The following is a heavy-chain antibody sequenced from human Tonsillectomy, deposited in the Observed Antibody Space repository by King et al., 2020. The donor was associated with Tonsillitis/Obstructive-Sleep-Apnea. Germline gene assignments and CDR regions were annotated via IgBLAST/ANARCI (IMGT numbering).Heavy chain of an antibody. V-gene: IGHV5-10-1*03. CDR3: ATTSYYGSGSYNPYYCYGMDV. CDR1: GYSFTNYW. Sequence: VQLVESGAEVKKPGESLRISCKGSGYSFTNYWISWVRQMPGKGLEWMGMIDPSDSYTNYSPSFQGHVTISADKSITTAYLQWSSLKASDTAMYYGATTSYYGSGSYNPYYCYGMDVWGQGTTVTVSS. D-gene: IGHD3-10*01. J-gene: IGHJ6*02. CDR2: IDPSDSYT.